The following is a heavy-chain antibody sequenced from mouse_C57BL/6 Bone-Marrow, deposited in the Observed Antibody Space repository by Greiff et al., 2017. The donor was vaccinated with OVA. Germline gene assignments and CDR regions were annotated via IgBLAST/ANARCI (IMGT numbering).Heavy chain of an antibody. CDR1: GFTFSSYG. J-gene: IGHJ1*03. CDR2: ISSGGSYT. D-gene: IGHD1-1*01. V-gene: IGHV5-6*01. CDR3: ARHERYYCGSSPYWYFDV. Sequence: EVQLVESGGDLVKPGGSLKLSCAASGFTFSSYGMSWVRQTPDKRLEWVATISSGGSYTYYPDSVKGRFTISRDNAKNTLYLQMSSLKSEDTAMYYCARHERYYCGSSPYWYFDVWGTGTTVTVSS.